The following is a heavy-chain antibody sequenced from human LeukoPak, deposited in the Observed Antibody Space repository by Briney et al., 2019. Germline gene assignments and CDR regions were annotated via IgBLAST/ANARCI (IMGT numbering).Heavy chain of an antibody. V-gene: IGHV3-73*01. Sequence: GGSLRLSCAASGFTFTGSAMHCVRQASGKGLEWVGHTRSKANSYATAYAASVNGRFTISRDDSRDTAYLQMNSLKTGDTAVYFCTTNGYTYGFPFDNWGQGTLVTVSS. J-gene: IGHJ4*02. CDR2: TRSKANSYAT. CDR1: GFTFTGSA. D-gene: IGHD5-18*01. CDR3: TTNGYTYGFPFDN.